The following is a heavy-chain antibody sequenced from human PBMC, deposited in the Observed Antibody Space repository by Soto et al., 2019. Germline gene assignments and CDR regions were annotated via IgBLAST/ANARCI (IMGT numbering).Heavy chain of an antibody. J-gene: IGHJ2*01. CDR1: GDAITRHY. CDR2: FFHTWTA. D-gene: IGHD4-17*01. Sequence: QVQLQESGPGLVKPSETLSLNCSVSGDAITRHYWSWIRQSPGKGLEWLGYFFHTWTALFNPSLMSRVRRSVDTSKNQYPLKLTSVSPADTAVYFWVRNYGGNSQFFDLWGRGTLVTVSS. CDR3: VRNYGGNSQFFDL. V-gene: IGHV4-59*11.